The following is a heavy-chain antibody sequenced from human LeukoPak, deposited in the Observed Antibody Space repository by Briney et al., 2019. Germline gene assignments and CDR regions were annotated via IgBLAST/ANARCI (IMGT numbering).Heavy chain of an antibody. CDR3: ASLHPNYYDSSGYSH. V-gene: IGHV1-69*02. J-gene: IGHJ4*02. CDR2: IITMLGIA. CDR1: RGTFISST. Sequence: SVKVSCKDSRGTFISSTIRWVRHAPREGLEWMGRIITMLGIANYAQKCQGRVTITADKSTSTAYMELSSLRSEDTAVYYCASLHPNYYDSSGYSHWGQGTLVTVSS. D-gene: IGHD3-22*01.